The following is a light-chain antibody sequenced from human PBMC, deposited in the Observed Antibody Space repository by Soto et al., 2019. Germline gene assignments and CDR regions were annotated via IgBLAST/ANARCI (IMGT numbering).Light chain of an antibody. CDR3: QQYNNWPPIT. CDR2: GAS. V-gene: IGKV3-15*01. CDR1: QSVSSY. Sequence: IVLTQSPATLSLSQGERATLSCRASQSVSSYLAWYQQKPGQAPRLLFYGASTRATGIPARFSGSGSGTEFTLTISSLQSEDFAVYYCQQYNNWPPITFGQGTRLEIK. J-gene: IGKJ5*01.